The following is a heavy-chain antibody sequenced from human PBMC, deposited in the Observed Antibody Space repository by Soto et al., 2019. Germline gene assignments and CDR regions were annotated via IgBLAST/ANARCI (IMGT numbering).Heavy chain of an antibody. J-gene: IGHJ4*02. Sequence: SETLSLTCTISGGSISSYYWSWIRQPPGKGLEWIGYIYYSGSANYNPSLKSRVTISIDTSKNQFSLNLSSVTAADTAVYYCARVPEWVSSSYFDYWGQGTLVTVSS. CDR2: IYYSGSA. CDR1: GGSISSYY. D-gene: IGHD6-13*01. V-gene: IGHV4-59*08. CDR3: ARVPEWVSSSYFDY.